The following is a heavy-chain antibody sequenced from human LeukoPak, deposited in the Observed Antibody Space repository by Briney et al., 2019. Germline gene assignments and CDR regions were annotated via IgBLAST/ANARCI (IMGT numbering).Heavy chain of an antibody. Sequence: GGPLRLSCAASGSTFSSYSMNWVRQAPGKGLEWVSSISSSSSYIYYADSVKGRFTISRDNAKNSLYLQMNSLRAEDTAVYYCAMVVAANPYYYYYGMDVWGQGTTVTVSS. CDR3: AMVVAANPYYYYYGMDV. J-gene: IGHJ6*02. V-gene: IGHV3-21*01. CDR1: GSTFSSYS. CDR2: ISSSSSYI. D-gene: IGHD2-15*01.